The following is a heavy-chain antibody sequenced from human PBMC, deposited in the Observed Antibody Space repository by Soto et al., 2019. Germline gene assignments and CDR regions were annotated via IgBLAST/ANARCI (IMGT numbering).Heavy chain of an antibody. CDR2: ISGSGGST. D-gene: IGHD2-15*01. CDR3: AKGLVVVVAATTPFDY. Sequence: GGPLRLSCSASLFTVSIYAMSCCRQAPGKGLEWVSAISGSGGSTYYADSVKGRFTISRDNSKNTLYLQMNSLRAEDTAVYYCAKGLVVVVAATTPFDYWGQGTLVTVSS. CDR1: LFTVSIYA. J-gene: IGHJ4*02. V-gene: IGHV3-23*01.